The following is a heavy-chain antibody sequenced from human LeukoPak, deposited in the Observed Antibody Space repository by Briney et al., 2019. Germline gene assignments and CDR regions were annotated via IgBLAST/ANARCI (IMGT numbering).Heavy chain of an antibody. CDR1: GGSISSSSYY. CDR3: ARESGGWYKTFNNWYFDL. V-gene: IGHV4-39*07. J-gene: IGHJ2*01. CDR2: IYYSGST. D-gene: IGHD6-19*01. Sequence: PSETLSLTCTVSGGSISSSSYYWGWIRQPPGKGLEWIGSIYYSGSTYYNPSLKSRVTISVDTSKNQFSLRLSSVTAADTAVYYCARESGGWYKTFNNWYFDLWGRGTLVTVSS.